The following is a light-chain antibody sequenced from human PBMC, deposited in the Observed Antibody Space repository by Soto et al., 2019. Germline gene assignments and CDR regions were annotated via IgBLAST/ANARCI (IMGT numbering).Light chain of an antibody. V-gene: IGKV2-28*01. Sequence: DIVLTQSPLSLPVTPGEPASISCRSSQSLLHSNGNIYLDWYLQKPGQSPQLLIYLSSIQASGVPDRFNGSGSGKDFPLKINKVEAEDVEIYYCLQARQAPRTFGLGPKVEIK. CDR1: QSLLHSNGNIY. J-gene: IGKJ1*01. CDR3: LQARQAPRT. CDR2: LSS.